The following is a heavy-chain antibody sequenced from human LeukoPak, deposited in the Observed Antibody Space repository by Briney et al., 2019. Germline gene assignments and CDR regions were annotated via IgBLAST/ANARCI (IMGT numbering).Heavy chain of an antibody. D-gene: IGHD3-22*01. V-gene: IGHV4-59*08. Sequence: PSETLSLTCTVSGGSISSYYWSWIRQPPGRGLEWLGYIYYSGSSNYNPSLKSRVTISVDTTKNQFSLKLSSVTAADTAVYYCASSVNTSTMIVILGYWGQGTLVTVSS. CDR3: ASSVNTSTMIVILGY. CDR2: IYYSGSS. CDR1: GGSISSYY. J-gene: IGHJ4*02.